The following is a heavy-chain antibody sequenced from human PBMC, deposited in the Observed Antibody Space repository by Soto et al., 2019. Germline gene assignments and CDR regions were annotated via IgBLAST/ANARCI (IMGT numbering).Heavy chain of an antibody. J-gene: IGHJ4*02. CDR2: IFSNGEK. CDR1: GFSLSRPRMG. D-gene: IGHD1-1*01. V-gene: IGHV2-26*01. Sequence: SGPALRNATGSVRLACSVSGFSLSRPRMGVSWIRQPPGKALEWLAHIFSNGEKSYSTSLESRLTISRDTPKSRVVLTMTNVDPVDTATYYCASRIYKFYFDNWGQGTLVTVSS. CDR3: ASRIYKFYFDN.